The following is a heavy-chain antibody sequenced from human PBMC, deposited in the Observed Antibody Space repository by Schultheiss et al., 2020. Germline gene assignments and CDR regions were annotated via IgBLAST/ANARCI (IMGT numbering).Heavy chain of an antibody. D-gene: IGHD3-3*01. V-gene: IGHV4-4*07. CDR1: GGPINDFH. Sequence: SETLSLTCTVSGGPINDFHWSWVRQPAGKGLECIGRIYISGSTNYNPSLKSRVTISVDTSKNQFSLKLSSVTAADTAVYYCAREVYDFWSGHPYYYYYMDVWCKGTTVTVSS. CDR3: AREVYDFWSGHPYYYYYMDV. CDR2: IYISGST. J-gene: IGHJ6*03.